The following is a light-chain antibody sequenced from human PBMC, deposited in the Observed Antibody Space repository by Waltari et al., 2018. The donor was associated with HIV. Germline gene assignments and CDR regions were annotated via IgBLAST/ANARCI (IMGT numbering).Light chain of an antibody. V-gene: IGLV1-47*01. J-gene: IGLJ3*02. CDR2: RNN. CDR3: AAWDDSLSGHWV. CDR1: SSNIGSNF. Sequence: QSVLTQPPSASGTPGQRVTISCSGSSSNIGSNFVYWYQQLPGTAPKLLIYRNNRGPSGVPDRFSGSKSGTSASLAISGLRSEDEADYYCAAWDDSLSGHWVFGGGTKVTVL.